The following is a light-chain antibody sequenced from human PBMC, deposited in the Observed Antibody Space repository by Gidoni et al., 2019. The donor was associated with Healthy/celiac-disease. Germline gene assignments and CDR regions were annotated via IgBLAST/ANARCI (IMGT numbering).Light chain of an antibody. CDR3: QVWDSSTWV. CDR1: NLGSKN. Sequence: SYELTQPLPVSVALGQTARITCGGNNLGSKNVHWYQQKPGQAPVLVIYRDSNRPSGIPERFTGSNSGNTATLTISRAQAGDEADYYCQVWDSSTWVFGGGTKLTVL. J-gene: IGLJ3*02. V-gene: IGLV3-9*01. CDR2: RDS.